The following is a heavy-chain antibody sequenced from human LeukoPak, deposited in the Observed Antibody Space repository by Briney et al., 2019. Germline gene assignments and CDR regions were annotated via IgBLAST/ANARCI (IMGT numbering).Heavy chain of an antibody. J-gene: IGHJ4*02. Sequence: QSGGSLRLSCAASGFTFSNYGMHWVRQAPGKGLECVSVIGGGGVSTAYADSVKGRFTISRDNSKNTVYLQMNSLRAEDTAVYYCAKGGVRVAYYWGQGTLVTVSS. CDR1: GFTFSNYG. D-gene: IGHD2-8*01. CDR2: IGGGGVST. V-gene: IGHV3-23*01. CDR3: AKGGVRVAYY.